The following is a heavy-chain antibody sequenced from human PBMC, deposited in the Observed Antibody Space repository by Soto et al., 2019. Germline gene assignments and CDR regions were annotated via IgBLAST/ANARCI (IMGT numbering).Heavy chain of an antibody. CDR3: TRLPRNNWLVDY. CDR2: IYYSGST. J-gene: IGHJ4*02. CDR1: GGSISSDGFY. Sequence: QVQLQESGPGLVKPSQTLSLTCTVSGGSISSDGFYWSWIRQHPGKGLEWIGYIYYSGSTYYNPSLKERVTISVDTSKNQYSLKLSSVTAADTAVYYCTRLPRNNWLVDYWGQGTLVTVSP. D-gene: IGHD1-1*01. V-gene: IGHV4-31*03.